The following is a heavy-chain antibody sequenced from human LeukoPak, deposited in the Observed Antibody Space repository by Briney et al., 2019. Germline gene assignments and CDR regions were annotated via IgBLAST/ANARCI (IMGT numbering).Heavy chain of an antibody. CDR1: GFSFSDYY. CDR2: ISSFGSTI. CDR3: AFSKDGGNSASDY. D-gene: IGHD4-23*01. J-gene: IGHJ4*02. V-gene: IGHV3-11*01. Sequence: GGSLRLSCAASGFSFSDYYMSWIHQAPGKGLEWVSYISSFGSTIYYADSVKGRFTISRDNAKNSLYLQMNSLRAEDTAVYYCAFSKDGGNSASDYWGQGTLVTVSS.